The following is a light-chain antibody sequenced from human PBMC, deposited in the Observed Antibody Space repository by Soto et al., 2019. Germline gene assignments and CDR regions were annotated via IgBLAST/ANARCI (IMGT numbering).Light chain of an antibody. J-gene: IGLJ1*01. CDR3: STYMTSTASYV. CDR1: SSHFGASTF. Sequence: QSALTQPASVSGSPGQSITISCTGPSSHFGASTFVSWYQQHPGKATTVVIYHVSDRPSGVSNRFSGSKSGNTASLTISGLQAEDEANYYCSTYMTSTASYVFGPGTKLTVL. CDR2: HVS. V-gene: IGLV2-14*01.